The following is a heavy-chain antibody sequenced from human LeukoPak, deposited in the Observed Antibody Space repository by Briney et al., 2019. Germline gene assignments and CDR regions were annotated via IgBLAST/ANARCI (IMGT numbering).Heavy chain of an antibody. D-gene: IGHD3-10*01. CDR3: ARMVRGVSYYYYGMDV. CDR2: IYTSGST. J-gene: IGHJ6*02. Sequence: SETLSLTCTVSGGSISSYYWSWIRQPAGKGLEWIGRIYTSGSTNYNPSLKSRVTMSVDTSKNQFSLKLSSVTAADTAVYYCARMVRGVSYYYYGMDVWGQGTTVTVSS. V-gene: IGHV4-4*07. CDR1: GGSISSYY.